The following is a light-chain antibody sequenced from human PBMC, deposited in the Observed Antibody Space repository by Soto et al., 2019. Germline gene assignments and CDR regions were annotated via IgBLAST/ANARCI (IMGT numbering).Light chain of an antibody. Sequence: QPVLTQSSSASASLGSSVNLTCTLTSGHNGYIAWHQQQPGAAPRYLMKLEGSGSYTKGSGVPDRFSGSSSGADRYLTISNLQFEDEADYYCETWDSNTRVFGGGTQLTVL. V-gene: IGLV4-60*02. CDR1: SGHNGYI. CDR3: ETWDSNTRV. CDR2: LEGSGSY. J-gene: IGLJ2*01.